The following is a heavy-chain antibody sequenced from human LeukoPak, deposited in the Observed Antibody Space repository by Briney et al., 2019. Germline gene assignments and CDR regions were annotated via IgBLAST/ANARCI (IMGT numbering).Heavy chain of an antibody. V-gene: IGHV4-34*01. CDR1: GGSFSGYY. D-gene: IGHD3-22*01. CDR2: INHSGGT. CDR3: ARGPYSYDSSGAFDI. J-gene: IGHJ3*02. Sequence: PWETLSLTCAFYGGSFSGYYWSWIRQPPGKGLEWIGEINHSGGTKYNPSLKSRVTISVDTSKNQFSLKLSSVTAADTAVYFCARGPYSYDSSGAFDIWGQGTMVTVSS.